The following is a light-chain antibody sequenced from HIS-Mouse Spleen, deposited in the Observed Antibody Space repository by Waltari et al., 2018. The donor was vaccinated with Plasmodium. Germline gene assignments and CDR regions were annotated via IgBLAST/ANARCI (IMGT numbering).Light chain of an antibody. CDR1: QSISSR. Sequence: DIQMTPSPSTLSASVGDRVTITCRASQSISSRLAWYQQKPGKAPKLLIYKASSVESGVPSRFSGSGSGTEFTLTISSLQPDDFATYYCQQYNSYSWTFGQGTKVEIK. CDR2: KAS. J-gene: IGKJ1*01. CDR3: QQYNSYSWT. V-gene: IGKV1-5*03.